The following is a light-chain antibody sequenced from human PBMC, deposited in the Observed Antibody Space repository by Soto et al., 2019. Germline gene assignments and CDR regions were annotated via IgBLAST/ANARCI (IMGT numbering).Light chain of an antibody. CDR2: LRS. J-gene: IGKJ2*01. CDR1: QSLSHRNGKTY. CDR3: MQALQSPRT. V-gene: IGKV2-28*01. Sequence: EIDMTQSPLSLPVTPGEPASISCRSSQSLSHRNGKTYLDWYLQKPGQSPQLLIYLRSNRASGVPDRFTGSGSGTDFTLKISRVEAEDVGIYYCMQALQSPRTFGQGTKLEI.